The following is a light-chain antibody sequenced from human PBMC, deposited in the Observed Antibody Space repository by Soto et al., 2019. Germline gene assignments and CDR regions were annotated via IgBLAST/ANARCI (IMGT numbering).Light chain of an antibody. Sequence: EIVMTQSPATLSVSPGERATLSCRASQSVGSDLAWYQQKPGQAPRLVIYGASTRATGTPARFSGSGSGTEFTLTISSLQSEDYAVYFCQQYIRWPLTFGGGTKVEI. CDR2: GAS. CDR1: QSVGSD. J-gene: IGKJ4*01. V-gene: IGKV3-15*01. CDR3: QQYIRWPLT.